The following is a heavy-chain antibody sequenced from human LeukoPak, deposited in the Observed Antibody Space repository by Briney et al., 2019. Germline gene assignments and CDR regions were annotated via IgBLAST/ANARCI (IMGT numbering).Heavy chain of an antibody. CDR1: GYTFTIYG. V-gene: IGHV1-18*01. CDR2: ISAYNGNT. D-gene: IGHD1-1*01. J-gene: IGHJ4*02. CDR3: ARDWASVWEDRYTFDY. Sequence: ASVKVSCKASGYTFTIYGISWVRQAPGQGLEWMGWISAYNGNTNYAQKLQGRVTMTTDTSTSTAYMELRSLRSDDTAVYYCARDWASVWEDRYTFDYWGQGTLVTVSS.